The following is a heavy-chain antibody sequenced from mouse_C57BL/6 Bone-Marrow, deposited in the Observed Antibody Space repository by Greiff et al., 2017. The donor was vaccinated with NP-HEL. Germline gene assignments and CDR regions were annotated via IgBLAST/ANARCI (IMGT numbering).Heavy chain of an antibody. J-gene: IGHJ2*01. CDR3: ARRPYFDY. Sequence: EVQLVESGGDLVKPGGSLKLSCAASGFTFSSYGMSWVRQTPDKRLEWVATISSGGSYTYYPDSVKGRFTISRDNAKNTLCLQMSSLKSEDTAMYYCARRPYFDYWGQGTTLTVSS. CDR1: GFTFSSYG. V-gene: IGHV5-6*01. CDR2: ISSGGSYT.